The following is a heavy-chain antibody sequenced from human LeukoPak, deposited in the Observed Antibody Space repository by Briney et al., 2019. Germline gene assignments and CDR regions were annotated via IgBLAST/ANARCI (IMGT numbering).Heavy chain of an antibody. CDR1: GFPFSSYW. D-gene: IGHD4-17*01. V-gene: IGHV3-74*01. CDR2: INSDGSST. CDR3: AREAYDYGDYFPDY. Sequence: PGGSLRLSCAAPGFPFSSYWMHWVRQAPGKGLVWVSRINSDGSSTSYADSVKGRFTISRDNAKNTLYLQMNSLRAEDTAVYYCAREAYDYGDYFPDYWGQGTLVTVSS. J-gene: IGHJ4*02.